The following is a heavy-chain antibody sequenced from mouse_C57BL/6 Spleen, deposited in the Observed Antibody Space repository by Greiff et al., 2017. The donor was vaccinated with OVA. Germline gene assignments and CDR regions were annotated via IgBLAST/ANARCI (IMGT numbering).Heavy chain of an antibody. CDR1: GYTFTSYW. D-gene: IGHD1-1*01. Sequence: QVQLQQPGAELVMPGASVKLSCKASGYTFTSYWMHWVKQRPGQGLEWIGEIDPSDSYTNYNQKFKGKSTLTVDKSSSTAYMELRSLTSEDSAVYYCTSNYGSSYDWFAYWGQGTLVTVSA. CDR3: TSNYGSSYDWFAY. J-gene: IGHJ3*01. V-gene: IGHV1-69*01. CDR2: IDPSDSYT.